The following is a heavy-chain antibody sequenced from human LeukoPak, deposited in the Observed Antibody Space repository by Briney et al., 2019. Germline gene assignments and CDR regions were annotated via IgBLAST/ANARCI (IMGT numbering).Heavy chain of an antibody. J-gene: IGHJ4*02. CDR2: MNPNSGNT. CDR3: ARALKMIVVVITTAYYFDY. V-gene: IGHV1-8*01. Sequence: ASVKVSCKASGYTFTSYDINWVRQATGQGLEWMGWMNPNSGNTGYAQKFQGRVTMTRNTSISTAYMELSSLRSEDTAVYYCARALKMIVVVITTAYYFDYWGQGTLVTVSS. CDR1: GYTFTSYD. D-gene: IGHD3-22*01.